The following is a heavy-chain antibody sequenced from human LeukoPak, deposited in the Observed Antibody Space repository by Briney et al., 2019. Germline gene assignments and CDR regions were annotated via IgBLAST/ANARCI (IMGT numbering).Heavy chain of an antibody. Sequence: TLSLTCTVSGSSISSGDYYWSWIRQPAGKGPEWIGRIYTSGSTNYNPSLKSRVTMSVDTSKNQFSLKLSSVTAADTAVYYCARDSPRVVPAAIKSEAFDIWGQGTMVTVSS. CDR3: ARDSPRVVPAAIKSEAFDI. V-gene: IGHV4-61*02. CDR1: GSSISSGDYY. CDR2: IYTSGST. J-gene: IGHJ3*02. D-gene: IGHD2-2*02.